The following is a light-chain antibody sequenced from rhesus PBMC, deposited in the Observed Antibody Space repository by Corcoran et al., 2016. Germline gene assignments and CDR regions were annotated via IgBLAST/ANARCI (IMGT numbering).Light chain of an antibody. V-gene: IGKV1-25*01. J-gene: IGKJ4*01. CDR2: DAS. CDR3: QQHNSYPLT. CDR1: QGISKY. Sequence: DIQMTQSPSSLSASVGDTVTITCQASQGISKYLAWYQQKPGKALKLLIYDASTLQSGVPSRFSGSGSGTEVTLNISSLQPEDFATYYCQQHNSYPLTFGGGTKVELK.